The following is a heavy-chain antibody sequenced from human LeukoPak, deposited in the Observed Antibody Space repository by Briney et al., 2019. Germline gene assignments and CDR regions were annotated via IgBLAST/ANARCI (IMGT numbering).Heavy chain of an antibody. D-gene: IGHD3-10*01. CDR1: GFTFSSYS. V-gene: IGHV3-48*01. CDR2: ISSSSSTI. CDR3: ARDSRMVRGTSDY. J-gene: IGHJ4*02. Sequence: GGSLRLSCAASGFTFSSYSMNWVRQAPGKGLEWVSYISSSSSTIYYADSVKGRFTISRDNAKNSLYLQMNSLRAEDTAVYYCARDSRMVRGTSDYWGQGTLVTVSS.